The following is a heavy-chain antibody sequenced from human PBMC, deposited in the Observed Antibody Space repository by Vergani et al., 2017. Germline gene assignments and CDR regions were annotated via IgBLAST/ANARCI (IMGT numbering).Heavy chain of an antibody. D-gene: IGHD6-13*01. CDR2: IHNRGKT. J-gene: IGHJ4*02. CDR3: ARGSRAAGYSGPDS. V-gene: IGHV4-38-2*02. Sequence: QLQESGPGLVKPSETLSLTCSVSGYSIGSGFYWAWIRQSPGEGLQWLTSIHNRGKTYHNPSLKSRVSVSLDTSKNRFSLNLTSVTATDTAVYYCARGSRAAGYSGPDSWGQGTRVTVSS. CDR1: GYSIGSGFY.